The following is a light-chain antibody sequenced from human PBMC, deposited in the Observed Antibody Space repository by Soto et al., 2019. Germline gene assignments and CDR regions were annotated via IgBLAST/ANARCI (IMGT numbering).Light chain of an antibody. Sequence: DIQLTQSPSLLSASVGDRVTVTCRASQAISTSLAWYQQKPGKAPKLLIYAASTLQSGVPSSFSGSGSGTEFTLTISSLRPEDFATYYCRQFNSYPITFGGGTKV. CDR2: AAS. CDR3: RQFNSYPIT. J-gene: IGKJ4*01. V-gene: IGKV1-9*01. CDR1: QAISTS.